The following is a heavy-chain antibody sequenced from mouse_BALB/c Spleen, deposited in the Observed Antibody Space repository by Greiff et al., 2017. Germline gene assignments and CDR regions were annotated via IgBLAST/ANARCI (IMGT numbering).Heavy chain of an antibody. CDR2: ISDGGSYT. CDR3: ARDKDYAWFAY. J-gene: IGHJ3*01. D-gene: IGHD2-4*01. Sequence: EVKVVESGGGLVKPGGSLKLSCAASGFTFSDYYMYWVRQTPEKRLEWVATISDGGSYTYYPDSVKGRFTISRDNAKNNLYLQMSSLKSEDTAMYYCARDKDYAWFAYWGQGTLVTVSA. CDR1: GFTFSDYY. V-gene: IGHV5-4*02.